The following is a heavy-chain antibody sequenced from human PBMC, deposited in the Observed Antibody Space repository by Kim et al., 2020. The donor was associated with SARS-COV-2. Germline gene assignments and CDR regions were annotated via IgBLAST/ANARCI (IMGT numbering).Heavy chain of an antibody. CDR3: AREPGIHYYGDEGSSA. CDR2: IIPIFDTT. J-gene: IGHJ5*02. V-gene: IGHV1-69*13. Sequence: SVKVSCKASGGTFSSYAISWVRQAPGQGLEWMGGIIPIFDTTKYAQKFQGRVTITADESTSTAYMELSSLRSEDTAVYYCAREPGIHYYGDEGSSAWGQ. CDR1: GGTFSSYA. D-gene: IGHD4-17*01.